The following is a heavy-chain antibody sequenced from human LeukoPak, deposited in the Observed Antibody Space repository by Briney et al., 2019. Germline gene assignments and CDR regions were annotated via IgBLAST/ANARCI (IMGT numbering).Heavy chain of an antibody. CDR3: AKGGVDH. CDR2: ISRSGDST. Sequence: GGCLRLSCAASGFIFSSYDMSWIRQAPGKGLEWVSAISRSGDSTYYTDSVKGRFTISRDNSRNTLSLQMNNLRAEDTAVYYCAKGGVDHWGQGTLVTVSS. V-gene: IGHV3-23*01. D-gene: IGHD4-17*01. J-gene: IGHJ4*02. CDR1: GFIFSSYD.